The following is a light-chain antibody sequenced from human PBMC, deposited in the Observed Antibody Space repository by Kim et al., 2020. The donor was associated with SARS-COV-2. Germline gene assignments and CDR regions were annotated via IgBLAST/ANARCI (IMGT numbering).Light chain of an antibody. CDR3: QQYDNRPLT. V-gene: IGKV3-15*01. Sequence: VSPGERATLSCRASQSISDNLAWYQQKAGQAPRLLIYGAFTRATGIPARFSGSESGTEFTLTISSLQSEDFAIYYCQQYDNRPLTFGGGTTVDIK. CDR1: QSISDN. J-gene: IGKJ4*01. CDR2: GAF.